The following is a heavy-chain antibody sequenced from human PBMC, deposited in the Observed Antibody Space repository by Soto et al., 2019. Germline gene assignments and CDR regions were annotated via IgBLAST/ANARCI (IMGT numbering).Heavy chain of an antibody. V-gene: IGHV5-51*01. CDR3: ARLVSYSSGYSEGFDI. CDR2: IFPGDSDT. D-gene: IGHD3-22*01. CDR1: GYDFTTYW. Sequence: PGESLKISCKDSGYDFTTYWIGWVRQMPGKGLEWMGIIFPGDSDTRYSPSFQDQVTISADKSISTAYLQWSSLKASDTAKYYCARLVSYSSGYSEGFDIWGQGTLVTVSS. J-gene: IGHJ3*02.